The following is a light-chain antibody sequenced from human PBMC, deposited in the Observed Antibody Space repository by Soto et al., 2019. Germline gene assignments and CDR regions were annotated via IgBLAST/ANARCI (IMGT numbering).Light chain of an antibody. V-gene: IGKV3-20*01. CDR1: QSVSSTY. CDR3: QQYGGTPLT. J-gene: IGKJ4*01. CDR2: GAS. Sequence: EIVLTQSPGTLSLSPGERAILSCRASQSVSSTYLTWYQQKPGQAPRLLIYGASSRATNIPDRFSGSGSVTDFTLTISRLEHEDVAVYYCQQYGGTPLTFGGGTKVAIK.